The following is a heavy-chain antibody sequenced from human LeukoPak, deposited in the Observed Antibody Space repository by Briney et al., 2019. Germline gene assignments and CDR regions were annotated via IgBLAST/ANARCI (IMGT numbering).Heavy chain of an antibody. J-gene: IGHJ4*02. D-gene: IGHD3-10*01. CDR2: IYYTGST. Sequence: SQTLSLTCTVSGDSVTSGGYYWNWIRQHPVKGLEWIGYIYYTGSTNYNPSLKSRINISADTSKNQFSLKLKSVTAADTAIYYCARSGLYYPGSGSFDYWAREPWSPSPQ. CDR3: ARSGLYYPGSGSFDY. V-gene: IGHV4-31*03. CDR1: GDSVTSGGYY.